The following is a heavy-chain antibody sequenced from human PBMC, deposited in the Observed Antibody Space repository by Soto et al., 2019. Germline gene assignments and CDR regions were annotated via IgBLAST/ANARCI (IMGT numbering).Heavy chain of an antibody. V-gene: IGHV3-20*04. Sequence: GVSRRDWCVASGVTSDHYAISWVRLSPEKGLEWVSGINWNGGRAGYADSVKGRFTISRDNAKNSLHLQMNILRSEDTALYYCVRDTYDSAPLWGQ. CDR2: INWNGGRA. J-gene: IGHJ1*01. CDR1: GVTSDHYA. D-gene: IGHD5-12*01. CDR3: VRDTYDSAPL.